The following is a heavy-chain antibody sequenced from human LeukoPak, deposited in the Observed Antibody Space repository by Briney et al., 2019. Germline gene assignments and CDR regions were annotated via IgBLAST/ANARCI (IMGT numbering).Heavy chain of an antibody. D-gene: IGHD3-3*01. Sequence: SETLSLTCTVSGGSISSYYWSWIRQPAGKGLEWIGRIYTSGSTNYNPSLKSRVTMSVDTSKNQFSLKLSSVTAADTAVYYCARDTEYYDFWSGYYRGSYYFDYWGQGTLVTVPS. V-gene: IGHV4-4*07. J-gene: IGHJ4*02. CDR2: IYTSGST. CDR3: ARDTEYYDFWSGYYRGSYYFDY. CDR1: GGSISSYY.